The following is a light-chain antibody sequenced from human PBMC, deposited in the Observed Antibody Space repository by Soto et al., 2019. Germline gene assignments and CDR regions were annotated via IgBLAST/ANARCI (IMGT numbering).Light chain of an antibody. CDR1: SSNIGAGYD. CDR2: SNT. J-gene: IGLJ2*01. Sequence: QLVLTQPPSVSGAPGQRVTISCTGGSSNIGAGYDVHWYQHLPGTAPKLLIYSNTNRPSGVPNRFSGSKSGTSASLAIAGLQAEDDADYYCQSYDSSLSGSVVFGGGTKLTVL. V-gene: IGLV1-40*01. CDR3: QSYDSSLSGSVV.